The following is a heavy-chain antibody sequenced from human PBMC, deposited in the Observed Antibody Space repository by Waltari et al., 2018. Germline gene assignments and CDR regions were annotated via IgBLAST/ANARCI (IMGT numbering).Heavy chain of an antibody. CDR3: ARHSPEGPADY. CDR1: GGSISSSSYY. CDR2: IYYSGST. J-gene: IGHJ4*02. Sequence: QLQLQESGPGLVKPSETLSLTCTVSGGSISSSSYYWGWIRQPPGKGLEWIGSIYYSGSTYYNPSLKSRVTISVDTSKNQFSLKLSSVTAADTDVYYCARHSPEGPADYWGQGTLVTVSS. V-gene: IGHV4-39*01.